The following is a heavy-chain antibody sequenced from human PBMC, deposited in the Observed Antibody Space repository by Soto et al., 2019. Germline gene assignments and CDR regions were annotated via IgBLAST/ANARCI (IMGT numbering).Heavy chain of an antibody. V-gene: IGHV3-49*03. D-gene: IGHD3-10*01. CDR2: IRSKAYGGTT. J-gene: IGHJ6*04. Sequence: GGSLRLSCTASGFTFGDYAMSWFRQAPGKGLEWVGFIRSKAYGGTTEYAASVKGRFTISRDDSKSIAYLKMNSLKTEDTAVYYCTTYGSGSYYKGPDVWGKGTTVTVSS. CDR3: TTYGSGSYYKGPDV. CDR1: GFTFGDYA.